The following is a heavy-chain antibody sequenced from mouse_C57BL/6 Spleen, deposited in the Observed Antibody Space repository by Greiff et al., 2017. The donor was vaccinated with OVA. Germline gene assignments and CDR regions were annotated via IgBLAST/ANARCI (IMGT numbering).Heavy chain of an antibody. CDR1: GSAFSSYW. V-gene: IGHV1-80*01. Sequence: VMLVESRAELVKPGASVKISCKASGSAFSSYWMNWVKQRPGTGLELIGQIYPGAGDTNYNGKFKGKATLTADNSSSTAYMQLSSLTSEDSAVYFCARGGYYAMDYWGQGTSVTVSS. CDR3: ARGGYYAMDY. J-gene: IGHJ4*01. CDR2: IYPGAGDT.